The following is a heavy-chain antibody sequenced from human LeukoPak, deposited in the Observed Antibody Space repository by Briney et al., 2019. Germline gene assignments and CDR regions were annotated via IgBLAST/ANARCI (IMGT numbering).Heavy chain of an antibody. Sequence: PSETLSLTCTVSGASVTDYYWGWIRQSPGKGLEWISYIHHSGNSDYNPSLRSRVTTSLDTSKNQFPLNLISVTAADTAVYYCTRGHWGLQSWSQGTLVTVSS. D-gene: IGHD7-27*01. CDR2: IHHSGNS. CDR1: GASVTDYY. V-gene: IGHV4-59*02. CDR3: TRGHWGLQS. J-gene: IGHJ5*02.